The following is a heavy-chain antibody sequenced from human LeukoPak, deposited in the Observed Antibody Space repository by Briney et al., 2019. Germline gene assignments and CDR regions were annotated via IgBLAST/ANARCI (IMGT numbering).Heavy chain of an antibody. CDR2: IKQDGNEK. D-gene: IGHD3-16*01. V-gene: IGHV3-7*01. J-gene: IGHJ4*02. CDR3: ARVVWGQLTYYFDY. Sequence: GGSLRLSCAASGFTFTNYWMSWVRQAPGTGLEWVANIKQDGNEKYYVDSVRGRFTITRDNAKNSLYLQMNSLRAEDTAVYYCARVVWGQLTYYFDYWGQGTLVTVSS. CDR1: GFTFTNYW.